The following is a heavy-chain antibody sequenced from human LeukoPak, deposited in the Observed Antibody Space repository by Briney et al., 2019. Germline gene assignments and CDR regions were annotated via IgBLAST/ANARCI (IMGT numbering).Heavy chain of an antibody. V-gene: IGHV3-23*01. Sequence: GGSLRLSCAASGFTFSSYAMSWVRQAPGKGLEWVSAISGSGGSTYYADSVKGRFTISRDNSKNTLYLQMNSLRAEDTAVYYCAQSRGSSWFANFDYWGQGTLVTVSS. CDR3: AQSRGSSWFANFDY. CDR2: ISGSGGST. CDR1: GFTFSSYA. D-gene: IGHD6-13*01. J-gene: IGHJ4*02.